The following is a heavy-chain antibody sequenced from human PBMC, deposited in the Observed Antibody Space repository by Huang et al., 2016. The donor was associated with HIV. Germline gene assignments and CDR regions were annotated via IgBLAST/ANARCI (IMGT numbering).Heavy chain of an antibody. D-gene: IGHD3-22*01. CDR3: ARRGYSYDGIGLPAFDP. Sequence: QVQLQLWGAGLLKPSETLSLTCAVYGGSFSNFYWGWIRQPPGKGLEWIGEINDTGNSNSDPSFRGRVTMSVNTSKKQFSLQVKSVTVADTAIYYCARRGYSYDGIGLPAFDPWDRGTVVTVSS. CDR2: INDTGNS. V-gene: IGHV4-34*02. J-gene: IGHJ5*02. CDR1: GGSFSNFY.